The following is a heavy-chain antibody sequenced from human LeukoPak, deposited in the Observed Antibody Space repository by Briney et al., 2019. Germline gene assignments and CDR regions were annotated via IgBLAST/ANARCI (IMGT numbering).Heavy chain of an antibody. J-gene: IGHJ4*02. CDR2: IYYSGST. Sequence: SETLSLTCTVSGGSIRSYYWSWMRQPPGKGLEWIGYIYYSGSTNYNPSLKSRVSISVDTSKNQFSLKLSSVTAADTAVYYCARTGSTVTMLYPFDHWGQGTLVTVSS. CDR3: ARTGSTVTMLYPFDH. CDR1: GGSIRSYY. V-gene: IGHV4-59*01. D-gene: IGHD4-17*01.